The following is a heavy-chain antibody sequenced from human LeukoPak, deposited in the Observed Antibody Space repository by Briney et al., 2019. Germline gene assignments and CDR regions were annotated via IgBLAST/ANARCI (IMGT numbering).Heavy chain of an antibody. CDR1: GFTFSSYA. V-gene: IGHV3-23*01. Sequence: GGSLGLSCAASGFTFSSYAMSWVRQAPGKGLEWVSVISGSGDNTYYADSVKGRFTISRDNSKTTLYLQMNSLRAEDTAVYYCAKDKTYYDFWSGHDAFDIWGQGTMVTVSS. CDR2: ISGSGDNT. J-gene: IGHJ3*02. D-gene: IGHD3-3*01. CDR3: AKDKTYYDFWSGHDAFDI.